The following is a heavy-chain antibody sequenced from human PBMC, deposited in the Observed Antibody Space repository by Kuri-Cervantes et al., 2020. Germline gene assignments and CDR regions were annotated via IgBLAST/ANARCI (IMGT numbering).Heavy chain of an antibody. CDR3: AKGPRGHYYMDV. J-gene: IGHJ6*03. V-gene: IGHV3-9*01. CDR2: ISWSGATV. Sequence: SLKISCAASGFSFNDYAMQWVRQRPGGGLEWVSGISWSGATVGYADSVKGRFTISRDNAKNSLYLQMNSLRAEDTALYYCAKGPRGHYYMDVWSKGTTVTVSS. D-gene: IGHD3-10*01. CDR1: GFSFNDYA.